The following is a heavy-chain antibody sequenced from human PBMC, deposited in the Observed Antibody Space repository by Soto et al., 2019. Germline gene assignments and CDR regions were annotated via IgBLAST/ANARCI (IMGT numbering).Heavy chain of an antibody. CDR2: IKSKTDGGTT. Sequence: GGSLRLSCAASGFTFSNAWMSWVRQAPGKGLEWVGRIKSKTDGGTTDYAAPVKGRFTISRDDSKNTLYLQMNSLKTEDTAVYYCTTGASSGSYYYYYGMDVWGQGTTVTVSS. J-gene: IGHJ6*02. D-gene: IGHD1-26*01. CDR3: TTGASSGSYYYYYGMDV. V-gene: IGHV3-15*01. CDR1: GFTFSNAW.